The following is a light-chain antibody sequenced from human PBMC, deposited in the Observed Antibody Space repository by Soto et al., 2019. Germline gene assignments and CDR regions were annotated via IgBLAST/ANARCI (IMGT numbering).Light chain of an antibody. Sequence: AIQLTQSPSSLSASVGDRVTITCRTSQGIRNELGWYQQKPGKAPKLLIYSASSLRSGVPSRFSGSGSGTDFTLTISSLQPEDFATYYCLQDYNYPRTFGQGTKVDIK. CDR3: LQDYNYPRT. J-gene: IGKJ1*01. CDR2: SAS. V-gene: IGKV1-6*01. CDR1: QGIRNE.